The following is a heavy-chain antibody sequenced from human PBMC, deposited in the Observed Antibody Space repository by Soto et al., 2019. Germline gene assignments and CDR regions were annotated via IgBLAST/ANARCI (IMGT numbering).Heavy chain of an antibody. D-gene: IGHD3-22*01. CDR1: GFTFDDYT. CDR3: AKGAYYDSSGYYPYYYGMDV. Sequence: VQLVESGGVVVQPGGSLRLSCAASGFTFDDYTMHWVRQAPGKGLEWVSLISWDGGSTYYADSVKGRFTISRDNSKNSLYLQMNSLRTEDTALYYCAKGAYYDSSGYYPYYYGMDVWGQGTTVTVSS. V-gene: IGHV3-43*01. CDR2: ISWDGGST. J-gene: IGHJ6*02.